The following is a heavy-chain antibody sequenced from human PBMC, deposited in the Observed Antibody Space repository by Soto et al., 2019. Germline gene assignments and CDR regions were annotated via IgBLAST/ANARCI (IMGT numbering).Heavy chain of an antibody. V-gene: IGHV4-59*01. D-gene: IGHD6-13*01. CDR2: IYYSGST. CDR3: ARAMYSSSSDV. Sequence: TLALTCTVSGGSISSYYWNWIRQPPGKALEWIGYIYYSGSTNYNPSLKSRVAISVDTSKNRFSLKLSSVTAADTAVYYCARAMYSSSSDVWGQGTTVTVSS. J-gene: IGHJ6*02. CDR1: GGSISSYY.